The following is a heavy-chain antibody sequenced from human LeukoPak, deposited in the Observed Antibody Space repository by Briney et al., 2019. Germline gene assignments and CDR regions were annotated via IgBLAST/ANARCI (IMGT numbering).Heavy chain of an antibody. D-gene: IGHD3-22*01. CDR3: AKDLFVTYYDSSGYYGAFDI. CDR1: GFTFSSYA. J-gene: IGHJ3*02. V-gene: IGHV3-23*01. Sequence: GSLRLSCAASGFTFSSYAMSWVRQAPGKGLEWVSAISGSGGSTFYADSVKGRFTISRDNSKNTLYLQMNSLRAEDTVVYYCAKDLFVTYYDSSGYYGAFDIWGQGTMVTVSS. CDR2: ISGSGGST.